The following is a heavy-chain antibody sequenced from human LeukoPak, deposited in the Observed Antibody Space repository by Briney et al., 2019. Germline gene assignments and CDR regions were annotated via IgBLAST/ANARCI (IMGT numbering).Heavy chain of an antibody. CDR3: ARVGHDSSGYYYHYYFDF. V-gene: IGHV3-48*03. CDR1: GFTFSSYE. D-gene: IGHD3-22*01. J-gene: IGHJ4*02. CDR2: ISGSGSII. Sequence: PGGSLRLSWATSGFTFSSYEVNWVRQAPGKGLEWVSYISGSGSIIYYADSVKGRFTISRDNAKNSLYLQMNSLRAEDTAIYYCARVGHDSSGYYYHYYFDFWGQETLVTVSS.